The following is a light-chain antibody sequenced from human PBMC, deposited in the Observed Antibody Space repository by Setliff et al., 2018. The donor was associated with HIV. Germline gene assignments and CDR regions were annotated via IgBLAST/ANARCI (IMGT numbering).Light chain of an antibody. J-gene: IGLJ2*01. CDR1: NIGSKS. CDR3: QVWDNSTVV. Sequence: SYELTQPPSVSVAPGKTARITCGGNNIGSKSVHWYQQKPGQAPILVIYRDSNRPSGIPERFSGSNSRNTATLTINSAQAGDEADYYCQVWDNSTVVFGGGTKVTVL. V-gene: IGLV3-9*01. CDR2: RDS.